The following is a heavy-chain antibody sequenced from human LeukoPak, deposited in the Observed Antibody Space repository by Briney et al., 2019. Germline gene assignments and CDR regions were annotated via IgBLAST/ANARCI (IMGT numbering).Heavy chain of an antibody. V-gene: IGHV3-48*04. D-gene: IGHD3-10*01. CDR2: ISSSASTI. CDR1: GFNFSIYS. CDR3: ARVRGGY. J-gene: IGHJ4*02. Sequence: GGSLRLSCAASGFNFSIYSMNWVRQAPGKGLEWVSYISSSASTIYYADSVKGRFTISRDNAKKSLYLQMNSLRAEDTAVYYCARVRGGYWGQGTLVTVSS.